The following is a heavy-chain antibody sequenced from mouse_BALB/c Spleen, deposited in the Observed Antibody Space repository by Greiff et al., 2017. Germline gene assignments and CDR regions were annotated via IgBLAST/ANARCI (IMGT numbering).Heavy chain of an antibody. J-gene: IGHJ3*01. CDR2: INSNGGST. CDR1: GFTFSSYG. V-gene: IGHV5-6-3*01. CDR3: APHEAWFAY. Sequence: EVQGVESGGGLVQPGGSLKLSCAASGFTFSSYGMSWVRQTPDKRLELVATINSNGGSTYYPDSVKGRFTISRDNAKNTLYLQMSSLKSEDTAMYYCAPHEAWFAYWGQGTLVTVSA.